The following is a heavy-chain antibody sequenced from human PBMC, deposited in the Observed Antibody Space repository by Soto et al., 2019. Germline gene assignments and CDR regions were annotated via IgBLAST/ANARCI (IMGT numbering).Heavy chain of an antibody. Sequence: ASVKVSCKASGYTFANYGISWVRQAPGQGLEWMGWASAYNGSTNYAQKLQGRVTMTTDTSTSTAYMELRSLRSDDTAVYYCARDSPEWGAAPVYWGQGTLVTVSS. CDR2: ASAYNGST. CDR3: ARDSPEWGAAPVY. J-gene: IGHJ4*02. D-gene: IGHD1-26*01. CDR1: GYTFANYG. V-gene: IGHV1-18*04.